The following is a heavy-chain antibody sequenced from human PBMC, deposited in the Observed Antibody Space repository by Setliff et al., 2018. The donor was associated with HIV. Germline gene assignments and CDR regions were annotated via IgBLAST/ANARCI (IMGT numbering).Heavy chain of an antibody. Sequence: SETLSLTCTVSGGSISSSSYYWGWIRQPPGKGLEWIGNIYYRGSTYYNPSLRGRVTISVDTSKNQFSLKLSSVTAADTAVYYCATRGYSYGPPHVWGKGTTVTV. J-gene: IGHJ6*03. V-gene: IGHV4-39*01. D-gene: IGHD5-18*01. CDR2: IYYRGST. CDR1: GGSISSSSYY. CDR3: ATRGYSYGPPHV.